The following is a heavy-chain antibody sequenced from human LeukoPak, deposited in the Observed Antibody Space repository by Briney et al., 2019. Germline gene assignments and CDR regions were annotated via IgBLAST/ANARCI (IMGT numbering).Heavy chain of an antibody. CDR3: ARGVLLRFGELFDY. CDR1: GGSISSGDYY. J-gene: IGHJ4*02. V-gene: IGHV4-30-4*01. CDR2: IYYSGST. Sequence: SQTLSLTCTVSGGSISSGDYYWSWIRQPPGKGLEWIGYIYYSGSTYYNPSLKSRVTISVDTSKNQFSLKLSSVTAADTAVYYCARGVLLRFGELFDYWGQGTLVTVSS. D-gene: IGHD3-10*01.